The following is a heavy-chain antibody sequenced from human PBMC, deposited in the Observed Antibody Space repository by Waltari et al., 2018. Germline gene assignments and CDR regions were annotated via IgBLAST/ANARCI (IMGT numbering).Heavy chain of an antibody. V-gene: IGHV3-30*18. CDR3: AKDGDYYDSSGYPDY. D-gene: IGHD3-22*01. Sequence: QVQLVESGGGVVQPGRSLRLSCAASGFTFSSYGMPWVRQAPGKGLEWVAVISYDGSNKYYADSVKGRFTISRDNSKNTLYLQMNSLRAEDTAVYYCAKDGDYYDSSGYPDYWGQGTLVTVSS. CDR1: GFTFSSYG. CDR2: ISYDGSNK. J-gene: IGHJ4*02.